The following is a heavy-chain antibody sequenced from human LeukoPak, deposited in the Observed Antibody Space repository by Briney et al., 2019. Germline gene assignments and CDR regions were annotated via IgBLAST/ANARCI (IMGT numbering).Heavy chain of an antibody. V-gene: IGHV3-23*01. J-gene: IGHJ4*02. CDR3: AKSWVGPLDY. CDR1: GFTLSSYA. D-gene: IGHD6-13*01. CDR2: ISGSGGST. Sequence: VGSLRLSCAASGFTLSSYAMSWVRQAPGKGLEWVSAISGSGGSTYYADSVKGRFTISRDNSKNTLYLQMNSLRVEDTAVYYCAKSWVGPLDYWGQGTLVTVSS.